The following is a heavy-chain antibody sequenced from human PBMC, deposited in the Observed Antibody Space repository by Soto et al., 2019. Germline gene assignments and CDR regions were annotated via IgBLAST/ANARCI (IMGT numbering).Heavy chain of an antibody. Sequence: QVQLVQSGAEVEKPGSSVKVSCKASGGTFSSYAISWVRQAPGQGLEWMGGIIPIFGTANYAQKFQGRVTITADESTSTAYMDLSSLRSEDTAVYYCARGARSIFGVAAPDYWGQGTLVTVSS. V-gene: IGHV1-69*01. J-gene: IGHJ4*02. D-gene: IGHD3-3*01. CDR3: ARGARSIFGVAAPDY. CDR1: GGTFSSYA. CDR2: IIPIFGTA.